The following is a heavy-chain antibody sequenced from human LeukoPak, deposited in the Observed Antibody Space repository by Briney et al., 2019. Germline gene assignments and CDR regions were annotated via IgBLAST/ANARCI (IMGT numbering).Heavy chain of an antibody. Sequence: PGGSLRLSCAASGFTFNNYAMSWVRQAPGKGLEWVSAVSGSRSTTYYARSVKGRFTVSRDNSKNTLYLQMNSLRVDDTAVYYCAKSLDYGGNRARLDFWGQGTLVTVSS. V-gene: IGHV3-23*01. CDR3: AKSLDYGGNRARLDF. CDR2: VSGSRSTT. J-gene: IGHJ4*02. D-gene: IGHD4-23*01. CDR1: GFTFNNYA.